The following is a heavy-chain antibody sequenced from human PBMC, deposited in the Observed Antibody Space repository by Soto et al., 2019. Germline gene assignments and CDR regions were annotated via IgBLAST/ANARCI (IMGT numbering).Heavy chain of an antibody. Sequence: QVQLVQSGAEVKKPGASVKISCEASGYSFTSQYVHWVRQAPGQGLEWMGIINPNGGSTTYAQKFQGRGHLTREPSTRTVYLGLSSPTFGDPAGFFCAWEKGLRPGGGGTEPLDIWGQGTMVTVAS. CDR2: INPNGGST. CDR3: AWEKGLRPGGGGTEPLDI. D-gene: IGHD5-12*01. J-gene: IGHJ3*02. CDR1: GYSFTSQY. V-gene: IGHV1-46*03.